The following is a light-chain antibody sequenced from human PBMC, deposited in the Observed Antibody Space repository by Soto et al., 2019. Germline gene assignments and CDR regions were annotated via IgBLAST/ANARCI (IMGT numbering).Light chain of an antibody. CDR2: ANN. CDR3: ATWDDSLSGWV. J-gene: IGLJ3*02. Sequence: QSVLTQPPSASGTPGQRVTISCSGSTSNIGINTVNWYQHLPGTAPKLLIYANNQRPSGVPDRFSGSKSGTSASLAISGLQSEDEADYYCATWDDSLSGWVFGGGTKLIVL. V-gene: IGLV1-44*01. CDR1: TSNIGINT.